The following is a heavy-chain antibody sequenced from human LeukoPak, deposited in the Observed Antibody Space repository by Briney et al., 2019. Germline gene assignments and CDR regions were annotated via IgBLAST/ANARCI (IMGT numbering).Heavy chain of an antibody. V-gene: IGHV4-38-2*02. CDR3: ARVFGSTFGRNWFDP. D-gene: IGHD6-13*01. CDR2: IYHSGTT. CDR1: GYAISSGYL. J-gene: IGHJ5*02. Sequence: PSETLSLTCTVSGYAISSGYLWGWIRQPPGKGLEWIGSIYHSGTTYYNPSLKSRVTISVDTSKNQFSLRLSSVTAADTAVYNCARVFGSTFGRNWFDPWGQGTLVTVSS.